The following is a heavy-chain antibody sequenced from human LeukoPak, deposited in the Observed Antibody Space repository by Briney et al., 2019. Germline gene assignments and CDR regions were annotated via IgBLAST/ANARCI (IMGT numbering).Heavy chain of an antibody. CDR1: GFSIGASW. V-gene: IGHV3-74*01. CDR2: ISIDGTET. J-gene: IGHJ4*02. Sequence: PGGSLRLSCGASGFSIGASWMHWVRQAPGKGLVWISRISIDGTETIYGDSVKGRFIISRDNAKNTLYLQMNSLGVEDTAVYYCARGRPHGNDYWGQGTLVTVS. CDR3: ARGRPHGNDY. D-gene: IGHD4-23*01.